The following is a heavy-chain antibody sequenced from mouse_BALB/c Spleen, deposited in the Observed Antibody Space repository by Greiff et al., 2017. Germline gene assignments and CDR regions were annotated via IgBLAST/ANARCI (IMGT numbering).Heavy chain of an antibody. CDR2: INPSTGYT. V-gene: IGHV1-7*01. J-gene: IGHJ3*01. Sequence: QVQLQQSGAELAKPGASVKMSCKASGYTFTSYWMHWVKQRPGQGLEWIGYINPSTGYTEYNQKFKDKATLTADKSSSTAYMQLSSLTSEDSAVYYCARKDYGNPWFAYWGQGTLVTVSA. D-gene: IGHD2-1*01. CDR1: GYTFTSYW. CDR3: ARKDYGNPWFAY.